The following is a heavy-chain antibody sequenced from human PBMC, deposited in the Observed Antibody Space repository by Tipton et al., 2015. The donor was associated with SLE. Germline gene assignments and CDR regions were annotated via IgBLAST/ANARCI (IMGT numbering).Heavy chain of an antibody. CDR2: IHYSGST. V-gene: IGHV4-39*07. D-gene: IGHD1-26*01. CDR3: ARGREWEPPDY. J-gene: IGHJ4*02. Sequence: LRLSCTVSGGSISSKNYYWGWIRQPPGKGLEWIGSIHYSGSTYDNPSFKSRVTISVDTSKNQFSLKLSSVTVADTAVYYCARGREWEPPDYWGQGTLVSVSS. CDR1: GGSISSKNYY.